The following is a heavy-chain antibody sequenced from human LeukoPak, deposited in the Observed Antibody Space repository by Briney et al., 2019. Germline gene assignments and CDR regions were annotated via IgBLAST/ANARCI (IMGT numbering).Heavy chain of an antibody. V-gene: IGHV4-38-2*02. J-gene: IGHJ5*02. D-gene: IGHD3-22*01. CDR2: IYHSGST. Sequence: PSETLSLTCTVSGYSISSGYYWGWIRQPPGKGLEWIGSIYHSGSTYYNPSLKSRVTISVDTSKNQFSLKLSSVTAADTAVYYCARVYLHPIVVDNNWFDPWGQGTLVTVS. CDR1: GYSISSGYY. CDR3: ARVYLHPIVVDNNWFDP.